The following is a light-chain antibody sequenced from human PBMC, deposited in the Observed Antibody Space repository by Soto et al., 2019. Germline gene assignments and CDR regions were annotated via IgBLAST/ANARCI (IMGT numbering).Light chain of an antibody. CDR2: GAS. CDR3: QQYGSSPRT. J-gene: IGKJ1*01. Sequence: EIVLTQSPGILSLSPGERATLSCRASQSVSSSYLAWYQQKLGQATRLLIYGASSRATDIPDRFSGSGSGTDFTLTISRLEPEDFAVYYCQQYGSSPRTFGQGTKV. V-gene: IGKV3-20*01. CDR1: QSVSSSY.